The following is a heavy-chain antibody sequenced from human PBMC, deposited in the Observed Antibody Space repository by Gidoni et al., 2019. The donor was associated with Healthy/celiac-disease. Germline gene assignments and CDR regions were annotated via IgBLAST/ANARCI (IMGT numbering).Heavy chain of an antibody. CDR1: GFTFGDYA. V-gene: IGHV3-49*03. J-gene: IGHJ4*02. CDR2: IRRKAYGGTT. D-gene: IGHD3-16*01. Sequence: EVQLVESGGGLVQPGRSLRLSFTASGFTFGDYAMSWFRQAQGKGLEWVGFIRRKAYGGTTEDAASVKGRFTISRDDSKSIAYLQMNSLKTEDTAVYYCTRFMITFGGVSPYFDYWGQGTLVTVSS. CDR3: TRFMITFGGVSPYFDY.